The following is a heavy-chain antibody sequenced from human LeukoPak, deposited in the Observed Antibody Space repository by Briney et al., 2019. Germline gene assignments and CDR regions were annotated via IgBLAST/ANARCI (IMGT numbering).Heavy chain of an antibody. CDR3: ASPASTSWLYRFDY. CDR2: INSDGSST. CDR1: GFTFSSYW. J-gene: IGHJ4*02. V-gene: IGHV3-74*01. D-gene: IGHD2-2*02. Sequence: GGSLRLSCAASGFTFSSYWTHWVRQAPGKGLVWVSRINSDGSSTSYADSVKGRFTISRDNAKNTLYLQMNSLRAEDTAVYYCASPASTSWLYRFDYWGQGTLVTVSS.